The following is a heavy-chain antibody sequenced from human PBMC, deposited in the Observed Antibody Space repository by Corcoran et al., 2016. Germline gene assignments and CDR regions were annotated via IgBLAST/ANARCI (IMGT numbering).Heavy chain of an antibody. D-gene: IGHD6-6*01. CDR3: ARESIAALAYYYYGMDV. V-gene: IGHV1-18*01. CDR1: GYTFTSYG. Sequence: QVQLVQFGAEVKKPGASVKVSCKASGYTFTSYGISWVRQAPGQGLEWMGWISAYNGNTNYAQKLQGRVTMTTDTSTSTAYMELRSLRSDDTAVYYCARESIAALAYYYYGMDVWGQGTTVTVSS. CDR2: ISAYNGNT. J-gene: IGHJ6*02.